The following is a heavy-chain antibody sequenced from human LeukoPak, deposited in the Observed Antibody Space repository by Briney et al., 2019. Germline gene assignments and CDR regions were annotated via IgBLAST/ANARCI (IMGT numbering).Heavy chain of an antibody. CDR3: ARLRGRSGSYSVDP. D-gene: IGHD1-26*01. CDR2: IFHSGST. CDR1: GDSISGYY. V-gene: IGHV4-59*08. Sequence: PSETLSLTCNVSGDSISGYYWNWIRQSPGKGLEWIGYIFHSGSTNYNPSLKSRVTISGDTSKNQFSLKLTSATPADTAVYYCARLRGRSGSYSVDPWGQGILVTVSS. J-gene: IGHJ5*02.